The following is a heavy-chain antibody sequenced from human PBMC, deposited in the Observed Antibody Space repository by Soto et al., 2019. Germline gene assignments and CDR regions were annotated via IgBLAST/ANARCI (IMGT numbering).Heavy chain of an antibody. V-gene: IGHV4-59*01. CDR2: IYYGGST. CDR3: ARYGSGSYYNVIPFDY. CDR1: GGSISSYY. D-gene: IGHD3-10*01. J-gene: IGHJ4*02. Sequence: QVQLQESGPGLVKPSETLSLTCTVSGGSISSYYWSWIRQPPGKGLEWIGYIYYGGSTNYNPSLKSRVTISVDTSKNQFSLKLSSVTAADTAVYYCARYGSGSYYNVIPFDYWGQGTLVTVSS.